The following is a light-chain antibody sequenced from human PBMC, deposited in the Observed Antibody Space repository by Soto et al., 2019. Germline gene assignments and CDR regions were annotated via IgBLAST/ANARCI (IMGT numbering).Light chain of an antibody. V-gene: IGLV1-40*01. CDR3: QSYDSTLSGSG. CDR1: SSNIGAGYD. CDR2: GNS. Sequence: QSVLTQPPSVSGAPGQRVTISCTGSSSNIGAGYDVHWYQQLPGTAPKLLIYGNSNRPSGVPDRFSGSKSGTSASLAITGLQAEDDADYSCQSYDSTLSGSGFGGGTKLTVL. J-gene: IGLJ3*02.